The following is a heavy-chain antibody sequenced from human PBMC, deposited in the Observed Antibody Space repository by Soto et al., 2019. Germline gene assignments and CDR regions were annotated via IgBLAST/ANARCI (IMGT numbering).Heavy chain of an antibody. J-gene: IGHJ4*02. V-gene: IGHV3-72*01. CDR1: GFTFSDHY. CDR3: VRTSHYGSGSWNFDY. Sequence: EVQLVESGGGLVQPGGSLRLSCAASGFTFSDHYMDWVRQAPGKGLEWVGRTRNKANSYSTEYAASVRGRFTISRDESKNSLYLQMNSLKTEDTAVYYCVRTSHYGSGSWNFDYGGQGTLVTVSS. CDR2: TRNKANSYST. D-gene: IGHD3-10*01.